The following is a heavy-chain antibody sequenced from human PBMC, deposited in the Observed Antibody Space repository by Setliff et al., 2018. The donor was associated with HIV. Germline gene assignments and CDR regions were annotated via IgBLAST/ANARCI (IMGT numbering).Heavy chain of an antibody. V-gene: IGHV1-69*13. D-gene: IGHD3-22*01. CDR2: IIPIFDKV. CDR3: ARVVGYYDSSGYPNYYYYYMDV. CDR1: GGTFRSYG. J-gene: IGHJ6*03. Sequence: SVKVSCKASGGTFRSYGINWVRQAPGQRLEWMGGIIPIFDKVEYAQRFQGRVTITADESTSTAYMEMSSLRSEDTAVYYCARVVGYYDSSGYPNYYYYYMDVWGKGTTVTVSS.